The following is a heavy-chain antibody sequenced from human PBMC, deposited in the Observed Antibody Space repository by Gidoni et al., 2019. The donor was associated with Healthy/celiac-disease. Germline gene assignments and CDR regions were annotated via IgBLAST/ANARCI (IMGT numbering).Heavy chain of an antibody. V-gene: IGHV3-33*01. CDR1: GFTFSSYG. J-gene: IGHJ5*01. D-gene: IGHD3-22*01. Sequence: QVQLVESGGGVVQPGRSLRLACAASGFTFSSYGMHWVRQAPGKGLEWVAVIWYDGSNKYYADSVKGRFTISRDNSKNTLYLQMNSLRAEDTAVYYCARVEIDDSSGYYFDSWGQGTLVTVSS. CDR3: ARVEIDDSSGYYFDS. CDR2: IWYDGSNK.